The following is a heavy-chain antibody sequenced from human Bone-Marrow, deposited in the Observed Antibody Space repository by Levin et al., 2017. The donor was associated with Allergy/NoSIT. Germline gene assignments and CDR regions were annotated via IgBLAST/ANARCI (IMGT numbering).Heavy chain of an antibody. CDR3: ASGYDFAFDY. V-gene: IGHV4-59*08. J-gene: IGHJ4*02. D-gene: IGHD5-12*01. Sequence: RSQTLSLTCTVSGGSIRSSYWSWIRQPPGKGLEWIGYIYYSGSTNYNPSLKSRVTISVDTSKNQFSLKLSSVTAADTAVYYCASGYDFAFDYWGQGTLVTVSS. CDR1: GGSIRSSY. CDR2: IYYSGST.